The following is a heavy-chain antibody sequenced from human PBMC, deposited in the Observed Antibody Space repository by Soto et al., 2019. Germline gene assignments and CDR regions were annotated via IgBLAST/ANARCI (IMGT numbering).Heavy chain of an antibody. D-gene: IGHD6-19*01. CDR1: GYSFTSYW. CDR3: ATSHRTIAVAGSYYYYGMDV. V-gene: IGHV5-10-1*01. Sequence: PGESLKISCKGSGYSFTSYWISWVRQMPGKGLEWMGRIDPSDSYTNYSPSFQGHVTISADKSISTAYLQWSSLKASDTAMYYCATSHRTIAVAGSYYYYGMDVWGQGTTVTVSS. CDR2: IDPSDSYT. J-gene: IGHJ6*02.